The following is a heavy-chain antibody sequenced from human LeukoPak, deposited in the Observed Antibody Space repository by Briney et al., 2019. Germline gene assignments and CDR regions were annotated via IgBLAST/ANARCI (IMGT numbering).Heavy chain of an antibody. V-gene: IGHV5-51*01. CDR2: IYPGDSDT. Sequence: GESLKISCKGSGYSYSVNWIVWVRQMPGKGLEWMGIIYPGDSDTRYSPSFQGQVTISVDKTIRTAYLQWSSLKASDTAMYYCARLGTMLRGVIDYWGQGTLVPVSS. J-gene: IGHJ4*02. D-gene: IGHD3-10*01. CDR1: GYSYSVNW. CDR3: ARLGTMLRGVIDY.